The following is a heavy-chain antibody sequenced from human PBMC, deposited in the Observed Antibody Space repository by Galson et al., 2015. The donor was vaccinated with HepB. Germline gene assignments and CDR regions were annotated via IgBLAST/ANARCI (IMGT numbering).Heavy chain of an antibody. Sequence: SVKVSCEASGGTFSSYAISWVRQAPGQGLEWVGGIIPIFGTAYYAQKFKGRVTITADESTSTAYMELSSLRSEDTAVYYCARGGDTAMVRTGAEYFQHWGQGTLVTVSS. J-gene: IGHJ1*01. D-gene: IGHD5-18*01. V-gene: IGHV1-69*13. CDR1: GGTFSSYA. CDR3: ARGGDTAMVRTGAEYFQH. CDR2: IIPIFGTA.